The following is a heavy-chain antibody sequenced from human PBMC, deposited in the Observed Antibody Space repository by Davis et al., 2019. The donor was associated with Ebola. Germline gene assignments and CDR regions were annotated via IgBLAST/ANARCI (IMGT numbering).Heavy chain of an antibody. D-gene: IGHD2-2*01. V-gene: IGHV1-3*01. Sequence: ASVKVSCKASGYTFTSYAMHWVRQAPGQRLEWMGWINAGNGNTKYSQKFQGRVTITRDTSASTAYMELSSLRSEDTAVYYCARDQEVSGHQLLWDYYYGMDVWGQGTTVTVSS. CDR2: INAGNGNT. CDR3: ARDQEVSGHQLLWDYYYGMDV. J-gene: IGHJ6*02. CDR1: GYTFTSYA.